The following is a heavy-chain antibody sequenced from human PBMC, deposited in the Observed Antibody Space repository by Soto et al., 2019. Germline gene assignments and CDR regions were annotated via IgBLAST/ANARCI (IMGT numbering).Heavy chain of an antibody. Sequence: QLQLRESGPGLVKPSETLSLTCTVSGGSISGGVGGLYYWSWIRQPPGKGREWIGYIYDSGSTYYNPSLKSRVTMSVDKSENQFSLRLSSVTAADTAVYYCAREVIPLTTDWYFDLWGRGTLVTVSS. CDR2: IYDSGST. CDR3: AREVIPLTTDWYFDL. D-gene: IGHD4-17*01. CDR1: GGSISGGVGGLYY. J-gene: IGHJ2*01. V-gene: IGHV4-30-4*01.